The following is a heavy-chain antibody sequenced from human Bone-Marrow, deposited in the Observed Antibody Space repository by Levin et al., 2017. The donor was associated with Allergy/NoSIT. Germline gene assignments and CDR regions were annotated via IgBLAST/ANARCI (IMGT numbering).Heavy chain of an antibody. V-gene: IGHV3-21*01. J-gene: IGHJ6*03. D-gene: IGHD4-17*01. CDR2: ISRSSNYI. CDR1: GFTFTSYA. Sequence: PGGSLRLSCAASGFTFTSYAMNWVRQAPGKGLEWVSSISRSSNYIYYADSVKGRFTISRDNAKNSLYLQMNSLRAEDTAVYFCARADFGDFDMDVWGKGTTVTVSS. CDR3: ARADFGDFDMDV.